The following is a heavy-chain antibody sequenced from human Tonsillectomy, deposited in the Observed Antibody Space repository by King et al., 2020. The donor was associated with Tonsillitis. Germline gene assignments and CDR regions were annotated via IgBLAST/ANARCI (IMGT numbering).Heavy chain of an antibody. V-gene: IGHV3-23*04. CDR2: ISGSGDNT. CDR1: GFTISSYA. J-gene: IGHJ4*02. Sequence: DVQLVESGGGLVQPGGSLRVSCAASGFTISSYAMSWVRQAPGKGVEWVSAISGSGDNTYYADSVKGRFTISRDNSKNTVYLQMNSLRAEDTAVYYCAKWAGIAGGGTSLAPFDHWGRGTLVPVSS. D-gene: IGHD6-13*01. CDR3: AKWAGIAGGGTSLAPFDH.